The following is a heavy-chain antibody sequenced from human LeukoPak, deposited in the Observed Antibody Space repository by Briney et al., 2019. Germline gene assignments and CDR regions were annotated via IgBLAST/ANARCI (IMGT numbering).Heavy chain of an antibody. J-gene: IGHJ6*02. V-gene: IGHV1-18*01. Sequence: GASVKVSCKASGYTFTSYGISWVRQAPGQGLEWMGWISAYNGNTNYAQKLQGRVTMTTDTSTSTAYMELRSLRSDDTAVYYCARGGYDFWSGYYINYYGMDVWGQGTTVTVSS. CDR2: ISAYNGNT. CDR1: GYTFTSYG. CDR3: ARGGYDFWSGYYINYYGMDV. D-gene: IGHD3-3*01.